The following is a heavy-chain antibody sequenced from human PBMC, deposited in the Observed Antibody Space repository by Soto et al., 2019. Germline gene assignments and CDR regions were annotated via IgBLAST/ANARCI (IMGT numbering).Heavy chain of an antibody. J-gene: IGHJ6*02. V-gene: IGHV1-58*01. D-gene: IGHD4-17*01. CDR1: GFTFTSSA. CDR3: ARGAFDYGDSMALYYYYYGMDV. Sequence: SVKVSCKASGFTFTSSAVQWVRQARGQRLEWIGWIVVGSGNTNYAQKFQERVTITRDMSTSTAYMELRSLRSDDTAVYYCARGAFDYGDSMALYYYYYGMDVWGQGTTVTVSS. CDR2: IVVGSGNT.